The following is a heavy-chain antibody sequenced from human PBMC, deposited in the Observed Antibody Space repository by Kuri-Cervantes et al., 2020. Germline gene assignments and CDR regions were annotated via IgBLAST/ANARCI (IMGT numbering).Heavy chain of an antibody. J-gene: IGHJ5*02. CDR3: ARDRRGYDILTRYAQFDP. Sequence: ASVKVSCKDSGYIFTNYAIIWVRQAPGQGLEWMGWISAYNDNTKYAQKFQGRVTMTTNTSTDTAYMELRSLRSDDTAVYFCARDRRGYDILTRYAQFDPWGQGTLVTVSS. D-gene: IGHD3-9*01. CDR1: GYIFTNYA. CDR2: ISAYNDNT. V-gene: IGHV1-18*01.